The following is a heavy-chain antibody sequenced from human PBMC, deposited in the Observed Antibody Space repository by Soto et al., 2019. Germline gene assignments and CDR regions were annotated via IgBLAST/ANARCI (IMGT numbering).Heavy chain of an antibody. J-gene: IGHJ6*03. CDR3: GRYTVSESLGDCMD. V-gene: IGHV3-23*01. D-gene: IGHD3-10*01. CDR1: GFSFSDYA. Sequence: GGSLRLSCAASGFSFSDYALGRARKAPGKGLERVSGIRAGGVHRHYGDSVKGRFSISSDNSKNTLFLPMNSMRVEDTHLHLSGRYTVSESLGDCMD. CDR2: IRAGGVHR.